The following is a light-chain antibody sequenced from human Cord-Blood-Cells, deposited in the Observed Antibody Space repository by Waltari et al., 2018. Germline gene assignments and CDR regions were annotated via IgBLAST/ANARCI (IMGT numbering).Light chain of an antibody. J-gene: IGKJ4*01. CDR2: DAS. CDR1: QSVSSY. CDR3: QQRSNWPPFT. V-gene: IGKV3-11*01. Sequence: ELVLTQSPATLSLSPGERATLSCRASQSVSSYLAWYQQKPGQAPRLLIYDASNRATGIPARFSGSGSGTDFTLTISSLEPEDFAVYYCQQRSNWPPFTFGGGTKVGIK.